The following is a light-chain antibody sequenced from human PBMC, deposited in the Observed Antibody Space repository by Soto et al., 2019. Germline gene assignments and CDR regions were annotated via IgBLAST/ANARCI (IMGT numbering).Light chain of an antibody. CDR1: NSNIGSNT. V-gene: IGLV1-44*01. CDR2: GNN. Sequence: QSVLTKPPSASGTPGQRVTISCSRSNSNIGSNTVNWYQQLPGAAPRLLIYGNNHRPSGAPDRFSGSKSGTSASLAISGLQSEDEADYFCAAWEDSLNGWVFGGGTKLTVL. CDR3: AAWEDSLNGWV. J-gene: IGLJ3*02.